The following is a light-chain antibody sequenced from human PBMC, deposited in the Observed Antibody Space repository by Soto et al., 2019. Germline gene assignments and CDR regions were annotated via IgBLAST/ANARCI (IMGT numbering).Light chain of an antibody. CDR3: QQYNNWPIT. Sequence: EIVMTQSPATLSLSPGESATLSCRASQSVSSNLAWYQQKTGQAPRILIYGESTRATGIPARLSGSGSGTELNLTISRLQSEDFAVYYCQQYNNWPITCGQGTRLEIK. CDR2: GES. V-gene: IGKV3-15*01. J-gene: IGKJ5*01. CDR1: QSVSSN.